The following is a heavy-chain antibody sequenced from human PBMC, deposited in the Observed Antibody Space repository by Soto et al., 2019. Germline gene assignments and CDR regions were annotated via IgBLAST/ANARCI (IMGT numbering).Heavy chain of an antibody. Sequence: QVQLVESGGGVVQPGMSLRLSCAASEFTFSGYGMHWVRQAPGKGLEWAAVVSYDGNVKYYADSVEGRFTISRDNSKNTLFLQMNSLRGDDTAVYYCAKEGGWNNWYFDLWGRGTLVTVSS. CDR3: AKEGGWNNWYFDL. J-gene: IGHJ2*01. CDR1: EFTFSGYG. D-gene: IGHD6-19*01. CDR2: VSYDGNVK. V-gene: IGHV3-30*18.